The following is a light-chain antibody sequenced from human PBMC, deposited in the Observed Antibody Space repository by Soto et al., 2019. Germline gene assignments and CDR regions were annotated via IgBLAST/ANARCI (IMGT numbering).Light chain of an antibody. Sequence: QSVLTQPPSVSGAPGQRVTISCSGSSSNIGAGYDVHWYQQLPGTAPRLLIYVSRNRPSGVPDRFSGSKSGTSASLAITGLHTDDEADYYCQSYDSSLRLAVFGGGTKLTVL. CDR2: VSR. V-gene: IGLV1-40*01. J-gene: IGLJ3*02. CDR1: SSNIGAGYD. CDR3: QSYDSSLRLAV.